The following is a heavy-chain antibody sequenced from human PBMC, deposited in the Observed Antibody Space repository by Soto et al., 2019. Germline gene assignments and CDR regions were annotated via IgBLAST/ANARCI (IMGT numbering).Heavy chain of an antibody. CDR3: TALSTTTVTQFDY. V-gene: IGHV3-15*01. D-gene: IGHD4-17*01. J-gene: IGHJ4*02. Sequence: EVQLVESGGDLAKPGGSLRLSCAASGFTFSNAWMTWVRQAPGKGLEWVGRIKSRTDGGTTDYAAPVKGRFTISRDDSKDTRYLQMNSLKSDDTAVYYCTALSTTTVTQFDYWGQGTLVTVSS. CDR2: IKSRTDGGTT. CDR1: GFTFSNAW.